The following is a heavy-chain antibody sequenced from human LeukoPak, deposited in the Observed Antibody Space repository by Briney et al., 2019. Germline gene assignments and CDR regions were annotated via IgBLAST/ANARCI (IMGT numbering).Heavy chain of an antibody. CDR1: GGSISSYY. CDR2: IYTSGST. V-gene: IGHV4-4*07. Sequence: PSETLSLTCTVSGGSISSYYWSWIRQPAGKGLEWIGRIYTSGSTDYNPSLKSRVTMSVDTSKNQFSLKLSSVTAADTAVYYCARGDGWELRRPMDYWGQGTLVTVSS. J-gene: IGHJ4*02. D-gene: IGHD1-26*01. CDR3: ARGDGWELRRPMDY.